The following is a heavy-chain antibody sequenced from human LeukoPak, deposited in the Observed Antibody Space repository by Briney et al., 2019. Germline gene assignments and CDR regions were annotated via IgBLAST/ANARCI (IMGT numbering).Heavy chain of an antibody. CDR3: AKGPTYDSLPYYFDY. Sequence: GGSLRLSCSASGFTFSYYAMHWVRQAAGKGLEFVSGISSNGGSTYYADSLKGRFTVSRDNSNNTLYLQMSSLRAEDTTIYYCAKGPTYDSLPYYFDYWGQGTLVTVSS. V-gene: IGHV3-64D*09. D-gene: IGHD3-22*01. CDR2: ISSNGGST. J-gene: IGHJ4*02. CDR1: GFTFSYYA.